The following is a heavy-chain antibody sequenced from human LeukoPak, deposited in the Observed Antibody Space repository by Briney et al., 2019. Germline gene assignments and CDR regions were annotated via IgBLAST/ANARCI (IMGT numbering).Heavy chain of an antibody. CDR1: GYSISSGYY. CDR2: IYHSGST. J-gene: IGHJ5*02. CDR3: ASLIVVVPAARLVYNWFDP. D-gene: IGHD2-2*01. Sequence: ETLSLTCTVSGYSISSGYYWGWIRQPPGKGLEWIGSIYHSGSTYYNPSLKSRVTISVDTSKNQFSLELSSVTAADTAVYYCASLIVVVPAARLVYNWFDPWGQGTLVTVSS. V-gene: IGHV4-38-2*02.